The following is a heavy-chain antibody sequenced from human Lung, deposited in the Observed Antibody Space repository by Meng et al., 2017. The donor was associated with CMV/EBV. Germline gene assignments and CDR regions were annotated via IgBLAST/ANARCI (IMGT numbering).Heavy chain of an antibody. V-gene: IGHV3-30*02. Sequence: GGSXRLSCVASGFTFSSYGMHWVRQAQGKGLEWVAYIRYDGSNEYYVDSVKGRFTISRDNSKNTLYLQMSSLRAEDTAVYYCAKDRVYSSRYSVMDVWGHGXTVTVSS. CDR2: IRYDGSNE. CDR1: GFTFSSYG. J-gene: IGHJ6*02. CDR3: AKDRVYSSRYSVMDV. D-gene: IGHD5/OR15-5a*01.